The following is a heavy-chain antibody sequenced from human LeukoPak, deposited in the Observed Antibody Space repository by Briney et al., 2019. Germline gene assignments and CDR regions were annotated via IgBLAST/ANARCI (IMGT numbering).Heavy chain of an antibody. CDR1: GFTFSTYW. Sequence: GGSLGLSCAASGFTFSTYWMHWVRQAPGKGLEWVSAMYTGGTTYYADSVKGRFTISRDNSRNTLFLHMSSLRADDTAVYYCAKDEATSGGGLASWGQGTLVTVSS. V-gene: IGHV3-53*01. CDR2: MYTGGTT. J-gene: IGHJ4*02. D-gene: IGHD3-16*01. CDR3: AKDEATSGGGLAS.